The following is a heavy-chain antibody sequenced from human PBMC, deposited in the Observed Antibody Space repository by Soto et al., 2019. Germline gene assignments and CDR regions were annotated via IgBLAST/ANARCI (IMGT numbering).Heavy chain of an antibody. CDR1: GSSLSGDGVG. CDR2: IYWDDDQ. Sequence: SGPTLVNPTQSLTLTCTVSGSSLSGDGVGEGRIRQPPGKALEWLALIYWDDDQRYSPSLKTRLTITKDTSKNQVVLTMTNMDPVDTATYYCAHAFGGTSWPNDAFDIWGQGTVVTVSS. J-gene: IGHJ3*02. V-gene: IGHV2-5*02. CDR3: AHAFGGTSWPNDAFDI. D-gene: IGHD2-2*01.